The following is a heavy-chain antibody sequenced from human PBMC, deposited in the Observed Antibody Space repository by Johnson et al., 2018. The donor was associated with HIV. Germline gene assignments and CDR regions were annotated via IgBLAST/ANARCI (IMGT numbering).Heavy chain of an antibody. CDR2: IRYDGSEK. CDR3: AKDLSGYSYGYGAFDI. Sequence: QVQLVESGGGVVQPGGSLRLSCAASGFTFSSYGMHWVRQAPGKGLEWVAFIRYDGSEKYSVDFVKGRLTISRDNSKNTLYLEMNSIRAEDTAVYYCAKDLSGYSYGYGAFDIWGQGTMVTVSS. D-gene: IGHD5-18*01. CDR1: GFTFSSYG. V-gene: IGHV3-30*02. J-gene: IGHJ3*02.